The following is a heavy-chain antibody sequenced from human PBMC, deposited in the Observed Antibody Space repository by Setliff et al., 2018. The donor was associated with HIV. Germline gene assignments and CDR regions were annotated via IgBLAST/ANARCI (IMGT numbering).Heavy chain of an antibody. V-gene: IGHV3-53*01. J-gene: IGHJ4*02. CDR2: IYSGGST. CDR1: KVIVSNNY. D-gene: IGHD1-1*01. Sequence: PGGSLRLSCAVSKVIVSNNYMSWVRQAPGKGLEWVSVIYSGGSTDHADSVKGRFTISRDNSKNTVYLQMTSLRAEDTAVYYCARSPGMFDYWGQGTPVTVSS. CDR3: ARSPGMFDY.